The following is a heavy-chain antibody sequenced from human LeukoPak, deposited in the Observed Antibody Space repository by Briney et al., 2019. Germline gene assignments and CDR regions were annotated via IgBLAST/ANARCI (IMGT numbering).Heavy chain of an antibody. D-gene: IGHD5-12*01. Sequence: GESLKISCKGSGYSFTSYWIGWVRQVPGKGLEWMGIIYPGDSDTRYSPSFQGQVTISADKSISTAYLQWSSLKASDTAMYYCARHSVYGGNSNYYYGMDVWGQGTTVTVSS. CDR2: IYPGDSDT. J-gene: IGHJ6*02. V-gene: IGHV5-51*01. CDR3: ARHSVYGGNSNYYYGMDV. CDR1: GYSFTSYW.